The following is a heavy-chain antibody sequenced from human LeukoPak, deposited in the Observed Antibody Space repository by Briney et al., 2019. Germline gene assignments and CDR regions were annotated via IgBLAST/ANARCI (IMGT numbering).Heavy chain of an antibody. D-gene: IGHD4-23*01. V-gene: IGHV4-59*12. J-gene: IGHJ6*02. CDR3: ARDRLDYRGDYYYGMDV. CDR1: GGSISSYY. CDR2: IYYSGST. Sequence: SETLSLTCTVSGGSISSYYWSWIRQPPGKGLEWIGYIYYSGSTNYNPSLKSRVTISVDTSKNQFSLKLSSVTAADTAVYYCARDRLDYRGDYYYGMDVWGQGTTVTVSS.